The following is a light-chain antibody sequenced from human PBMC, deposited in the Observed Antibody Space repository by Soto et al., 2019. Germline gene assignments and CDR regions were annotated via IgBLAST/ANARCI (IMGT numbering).Light chain of an antibody. CDR3: QQRSNGFGT. Sequence: IVLTQSQGILSLSTGERATLSYRASQSVSSTNLAWYQQNPCHAPRPLFYGASRSANCSPDGFSVSGFVSRFTLIIICLEPEDVAVYYGQQRSNGFGTFGQGTRLEIK. V-gene: IGKV3D-20*02. J-gene: IGKJ5*01. CDR1: QSVSSTN. CDR2: GAS.